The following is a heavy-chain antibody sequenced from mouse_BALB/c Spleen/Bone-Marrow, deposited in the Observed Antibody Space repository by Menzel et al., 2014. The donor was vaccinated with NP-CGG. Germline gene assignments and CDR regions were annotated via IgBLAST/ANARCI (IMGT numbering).Heavy chain of an antibody. J-gene: IGHJ2*01. Sequence: VKLVESGLALVRPGTSVKLSCKSSGYTFTNYWPGWVNQRPGHGSVWIGDIYPGGGYTNYNEKFKGKATVTADTSSSSTYMQRRSLTAEDAAVYVCARRGTGVDYWGQGTTLTVSS. CDR1: GYTFTNYW. CDR3: ARRGTGVDY. D-gene: IGHD4-1*01. V-gene: IGHV1-63*02. CDR2: IYPGGGYT.